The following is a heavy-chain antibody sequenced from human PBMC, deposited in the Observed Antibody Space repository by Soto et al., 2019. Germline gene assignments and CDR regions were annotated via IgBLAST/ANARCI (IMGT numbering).Heavy chain of an antibody. Sequence: PSETLSLTCAVDGGCCSGYYWSWIRHPPGKGLEGSGEINHSGSTNYNPSLKTRVTISVDTSKNQFSLKLSSVTAADTAVYYCARGLYCSGGSCYSVLHYYYYSMDVWGTGTTVTVSS. V-gene: IGHV4-34*01. CDR3: ARGLYCSGGSCYSVLHYYYYSMDV. CDR2: INHSGST. J-gene: IGHJ6*03. CDR1: GGCCSGYY. D-gene: IGHD2-15*01.